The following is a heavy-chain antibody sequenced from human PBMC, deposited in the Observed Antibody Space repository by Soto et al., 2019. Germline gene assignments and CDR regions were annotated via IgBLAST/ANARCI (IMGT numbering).Heavy chain of an antibody. CDR1: GYSISSGYY. J-gene: IGHJ5*02. V-gene: IGHV4-38-2*01. CDR3: ARVGPWVPYYYDSSPYTFENWFDP. CDR2: IYYCGST. Sequence: PSETLSLTCAVSGYSISSGYYWGWLRQPPGKGLEGIGRIYYCGSTYYNPSLNSRVTLSIDMTNNHVSLILNSVTAADTAVYYCARVGPWVPYYYDSSPYTFENWFDPWGQGTLVTVSS. D-gene: IGHD3-22*01.